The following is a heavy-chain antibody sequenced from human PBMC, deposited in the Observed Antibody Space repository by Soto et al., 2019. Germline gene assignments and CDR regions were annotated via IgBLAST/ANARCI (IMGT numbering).Heavy chain of an antibody. Sequence: SGTLSLTCTVSGGSISSYYWSWIRKPPGKGLEWIGYIYYSGSTNYNPSLKSRVTISVDTSKNQFSAKLSSVTAADTAVYYCAGLELYSSSWNWFDPWGQGTLVTVSS. CDR2: IYYSGST. J-gene: IGHJ5*02. CDR3: AGLELYSSSWNWFDP. CDR1: GGSISSYY. D-gene: IGHD6-13*01. V-gene: IGHV4-59*01.